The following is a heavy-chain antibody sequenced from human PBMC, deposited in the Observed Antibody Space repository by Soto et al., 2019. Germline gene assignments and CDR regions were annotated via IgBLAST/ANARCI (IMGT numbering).Heavy chain of an antibody. V-gene: IGHV3-23*01. J-gene: IGHJ4*02. CDR3: AKRTIGCSYDY. Sequence: EVQLLESGGGLVQPGGSLRLSCAASGFTFSNYAMNWVRQAPGKGPEWVSAISGSGDSTYYADSVKGRFTISRDNSKNTLYLQRNSLRAEDTAISYCAKRTIGCSYDYWGQGTLVTVSS. CDR1: GFTFSNYA. CDR2: ISGSGDST. D-gene: IGHD5-18*01.